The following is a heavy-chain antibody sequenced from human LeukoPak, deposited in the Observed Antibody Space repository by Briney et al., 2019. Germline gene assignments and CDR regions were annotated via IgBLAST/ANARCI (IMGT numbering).Heavy chain of an antibody. CDR2: INPNSGGT. Sequence: GASVKVSCKASGYTFTGYYMHWMRQAPGQGLEWMGWINPNSGGTNYAQKFQGRVTMTRDTSISTAYMELSRLRSDDTAVYYCARVRGKRGYSYGYKDYWGQGTLVTASS. CDR1: GYTFTGYY. CDR3: ARVRGKRGYSYGYKDY. D-gene: IGHD5-18*01. J-gene: IGHJ4*02. V-gene: IGHV1-2*02.